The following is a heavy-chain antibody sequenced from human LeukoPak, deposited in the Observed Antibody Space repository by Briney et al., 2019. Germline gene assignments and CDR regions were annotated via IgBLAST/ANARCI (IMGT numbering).Heavy chain of an antibody. CDR1: GFTFSSYA. V-gene: IGHV3-23*01. J-gene: IGHJ4*02. Sequence: GGSLRLSCAASGFTFSSYAMSWVRQAPGKGLEWVSAISGNCGSTYYADSVKGRFTISRDNSKNTLYLQMNSLRDEDTAVYYFAKYTQYSIRPAPSHYCRQGTLVTVSS. D-gene: IGHD6-6*01. CDR3: AKYTQYSIRPAPSHY. CDR2: ISGNCGST.